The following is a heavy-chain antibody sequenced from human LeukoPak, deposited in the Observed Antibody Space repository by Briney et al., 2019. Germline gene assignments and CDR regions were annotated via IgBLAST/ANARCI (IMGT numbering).Heavy chain of an antibody. V-gene: IGHV3-48*02. CDR2: ISSSSSTI. CDR1: GFTFSSYS. J-gene: IGHJ4*02. D-gene: IGHD5-12*01. CDR3: ARGTVSDIVATTFDY. Sequence: GGSLRLSCAASGFTFSSYSMNWVRQAPGKGLEWVSYISSSSSTIYYADSVKGRFTISRDNAKNSLYLQMNSLRDEDTAVYYCARGTVSDIVATTFDYWGQGTLVTVSS.